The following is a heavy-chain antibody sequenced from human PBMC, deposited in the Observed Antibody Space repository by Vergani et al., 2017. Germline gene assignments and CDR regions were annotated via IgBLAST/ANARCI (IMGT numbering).Heavy chain of an antibody. CDR2: IYYSGST. J-gene: IGHJ4*02. Sequence: QVQLQESGPGLVKPSQTLSLTCTVSGGSISSGDYYWSWIRQPPGKGLEWIGYIYYSGSTYYNPSLKSRVTISVDTSKNQFSLKLSSVTAADAAVYYYARDSLAIRDGYNWNSWGQGTLVTVSS. D-gene: IGHD5-24*01. CDR3: ARDSLAIRDGYNWNS. V-gene: IGHV4-30-4*01. CDR1: GGSISSGDYY.